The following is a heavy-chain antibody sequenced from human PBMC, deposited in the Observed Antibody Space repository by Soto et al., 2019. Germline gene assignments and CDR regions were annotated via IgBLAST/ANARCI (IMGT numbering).Heavy chain of an antibody. J-gene: IGHJ4*02. D-gene: IGHD3-3*01. CDR3: ESHTRDFWRGSRLAY. CDR2: IYHSGST. V-gene: IGHV4-4*02. CDR1: GGSISSSNW. Sequence: QVQLQESGPGLVKPSGTLSLTCAVSGGSISSSNWWSWVRQPPGKGLELIGEIYHSGSTNYNPSLKSRVTISVDKSKNQFSLKLSAVTAADTAVYYCESHTRDFWRGSRLAYWGQGTLVTVSS.